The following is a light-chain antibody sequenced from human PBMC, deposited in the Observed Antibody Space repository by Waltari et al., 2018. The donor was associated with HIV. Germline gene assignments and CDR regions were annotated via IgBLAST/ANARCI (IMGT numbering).Light chain of an antibody. V-gene: IGLV3-21*02. J-gene: IGLJ3*02. CDR2: DFG. Sequence: YVLTQPRSMSVAPRQTARFTCGGNNLGSKSVHWYQQKPGQAPLLVLYDFGDRPSGIPDRFSGSISGNTATLIISRVEAGDEADYYCQVWDNDSDNHWVFGRGTKLTVL. CDR3: QVWDNDSDNHWV. CDR1: NLGSKS.